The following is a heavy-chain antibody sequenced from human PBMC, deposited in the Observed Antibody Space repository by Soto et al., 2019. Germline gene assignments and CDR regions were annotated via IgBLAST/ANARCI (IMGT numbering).Heavy chain of an antibody. CDR2: IYYSGST. D-gene: IGHD3-9*01. CDR1: GGSISSYY. V-gene: IGHV4-59*08. Sequence: SETLSLTCTVSGGSISSYYWSWIRQPPGKGQEWIGNIYYSGSTNYNPSLKSRVTISVDTSKNQFSLKLSSVTAADTAVYYYARGDYDILTGYPSYYYYMDVWGKGTTVTVSS. J-gene: IGHJ6*03. CDR3: ARGDYDILTGYPSYYYYMDV.